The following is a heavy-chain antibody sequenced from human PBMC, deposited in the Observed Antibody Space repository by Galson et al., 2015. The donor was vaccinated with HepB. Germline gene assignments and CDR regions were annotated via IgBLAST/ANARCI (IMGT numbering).Heavy chain of an antibody. V-gene: IGHV6-1*01. Sequence: CAISGDSVSSNSAAWIWVRQSPSRGLEWLGRTYYRSKWYNDYAVSVKSRITINPDTSKNQFSLQLSSVTPEDTAVYYCARSDSGSYYHGAFDIWGQGTMVTVSS. CDR3: ARSDSGSYYHGAFDI. J-gene: IGHJ3*02. CDR2: TYYRSKWYN. CDR1: GDSVSSNSAA. D-gene: IGHD3-10*01.